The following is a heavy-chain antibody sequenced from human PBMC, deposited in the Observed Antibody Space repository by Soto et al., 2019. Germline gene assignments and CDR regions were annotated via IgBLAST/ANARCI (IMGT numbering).Heavy chain of an antibody. CDR2: IIPIFGTA. CDR1: GGTFSSYA. D-gene: IGHD6-6*01. V-gene: IGHV1-69*06. CDR3: ARGPSIAARLPSYYYYYGMDV. Sequence: SVKVSCKASGGTFSSYAISWVRQAPGQGLEWMGGIIPIFGTANYAQKFQGRVTITADKSTSTAYMELSSLRSEDTAVYYCARGPSIAARLPSYYYYYGMDVWGQGTTVTVSS. J-gene: IGHJ6*02.